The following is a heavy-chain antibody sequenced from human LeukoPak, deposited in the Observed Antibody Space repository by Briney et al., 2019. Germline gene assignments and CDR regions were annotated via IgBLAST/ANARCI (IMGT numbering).Heavy chain of an antibody. V-gene: IGHV4-59*01. D-gene: IGHD6-13*01. CDR1: GGSISSYY. CDR2: IYYSGST. Sequence: SETLSLTCTVSGGSISSYYWSWIRQPPGKGLEWIGYIYYSGSTNYNPSLKSRVTISVDTSKNQFSLKLSSVTAADTAVYYCARTYSSRREAEYFQHWDQGTLVTVSS. J-gene: IGHJ1*01. CDR3: ARTYSSRREAEYFQH.